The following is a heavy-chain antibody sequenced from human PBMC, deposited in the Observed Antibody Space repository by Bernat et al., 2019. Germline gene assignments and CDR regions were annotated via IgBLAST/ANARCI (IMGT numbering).Heavy chain of an antibody. CDR2: ISYDGNNK. V-gene: IGHV3-30-3*01. J-gene: IGHJ4*02. CDR1: GFTFSSYA. Sequence: QVQLVESGGGVVQPGRSLRLSCAASGFTFSSYAMHWVRQAPGKGLEWVAVISYDGNNKYYADSVKGRFTISRDNSKNTLYLQMNSLRAEDTAVYYCAKDLASGGFDYWGQGTLVTVSS. D-gene: IGHD3-10*01. CDR3: AKDLASGGFDY.